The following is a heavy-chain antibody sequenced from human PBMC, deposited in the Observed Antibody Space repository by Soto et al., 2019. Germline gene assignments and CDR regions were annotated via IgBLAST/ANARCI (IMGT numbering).Heavy chain of an antibody. V-gene: IGHV4-59*01. CDR1: GGSISSYY. J-gene: IGHJ4*02. CDR3: ARDRFYFDY. CDR2: IYYSGST. Sequence: SETLSLTCTVSGGSISSYYWSWIRQPPRKGLEWIGYIYYSGSTNYNPSLKSRVTISVDTSKNQFSLKLSSVTAADTAVYYCARDRFYFDYWGQGTLVTVSS.